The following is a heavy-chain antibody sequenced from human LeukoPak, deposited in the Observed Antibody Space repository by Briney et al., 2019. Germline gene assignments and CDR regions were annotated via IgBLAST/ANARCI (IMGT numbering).Heavy chain of an antibody. D-gene: IGHD3-10*01. CDR2: ISSSSNTI. CDR3: ARETYYYGSGSYYQFDY. J-gene: IGHJ4*02. V-gene: IGHV3-48*02. CDR1: GFTFSSSS. Sequence: PGGSLLLSCAASGFTFSSSSMNWVRQAPGKGLEWVSYISSSSNTIYYADSVKGRFTISIDNAKNSLYLQMNSLRDEDTAVYYCARETYYYGSGSYYQFDYWGQGTLVTVSS.